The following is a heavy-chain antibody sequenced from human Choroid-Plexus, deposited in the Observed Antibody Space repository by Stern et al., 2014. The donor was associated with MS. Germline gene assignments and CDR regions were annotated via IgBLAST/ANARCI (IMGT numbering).Heavy chain of an antibody. V-gene: IGHV3-72*01. CDR3: VRVSGSSGSDV. J-gene: IGHJ4*02. CDR1: GFTLSDHF. Sequence: EVQLVESGGGLVQPGGSLRLSCVVSGFTLSDHFMDWVRQAPGQGLEWVGRNRNKANSYTTQNGASVKGRFVISRDESKNSLYLQMNSLKSEDSAVYYCVRVSGSSGSDVWGQGTLVSVSS. CDR2: NRNKANSYTT. D-gene: IGHD6-19*01.